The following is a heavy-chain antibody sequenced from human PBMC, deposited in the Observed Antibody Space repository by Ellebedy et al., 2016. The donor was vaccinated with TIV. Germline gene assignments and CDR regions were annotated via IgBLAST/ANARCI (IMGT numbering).Heavy chain of an antibody. CDR3: ARGSGDWLFDY. D-gene: IGHD7-27*01. Sequence: ASVKVSCKTSGYTFTTYAIHWVRQAPGQRLEWMGWINAGNGNTKYSEKFQGGVTITRDTSASTAYMELSSLRSEDTAVYYCARGSGDWLFDYWGQGTLVTVSS. CDR1: GYTFTTYA. CDR2: INAGNGNT. J-gene: IGHJ4*02. V-gene: IGHV1-3*01.